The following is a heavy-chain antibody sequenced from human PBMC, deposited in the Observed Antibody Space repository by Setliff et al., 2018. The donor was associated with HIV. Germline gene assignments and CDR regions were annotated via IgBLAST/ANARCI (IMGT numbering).Heavy chain of an antibody. CDR3: ARAYSSSWLYDY. J-gene: IGHJ4*02. CDR2: IIHSGST. Sequence: PSETLSLTCTVSGGSISSGDYYWSWIRQPPGKGLEWIGEIIHSGSTNYNPSLKSRVTISVDTSKNQFSLKLNSVTAADTATYYCARAYSSSWLYDYWGQGTLVTVSS. D-gene: IGHD6-13*01. CDR1: GGSISSGDYY. V-gene: IGHV4-30-4*08.